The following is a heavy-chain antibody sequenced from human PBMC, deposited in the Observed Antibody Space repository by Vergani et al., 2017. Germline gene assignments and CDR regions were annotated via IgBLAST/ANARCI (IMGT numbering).Heavy chain of an antibody. CDR1: GYSFTSYW. Sequence: EVQLVQSGAEVKKPGESLRISCKGSGYSFTSYWISWVRQMPGKGLEWMGRIDPSDSYTNYSPSFQGHVTISSAKSISTAYLQWSSLKASDTAMYYCATRAYCGGDCYTDDYWGQGTLVTVSS. CDR2: IDPSDSYT. J-gene: IGHJ4*02. V-gene: IGHV5-10-1*01. D-gene: IGHD2-21*02. CDR3: ATRAYCGGDCYTDDY.